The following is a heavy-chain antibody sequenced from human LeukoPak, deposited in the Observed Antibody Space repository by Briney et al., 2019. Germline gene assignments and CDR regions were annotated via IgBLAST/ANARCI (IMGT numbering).Heavy chain of an antibody. D-gene: IGHD3-22*01. CDR1: GFTFSSYW. CDR3: ARGSYYYDSSGHFDY. V-gene: IGHV3-74*01. CDR2: INSDGSST. Sequence: PGGSLRLSCAASGFTFSSYWMHWVRQAPGKGLVWVSRINSDGSSTSYADSVKGRFTISRDNAKNTLYLQMNSLRAEDTAVYYCARGSYYYDSSGHFDYWGQGTLVTVSS. J-gene: IGHJ4*02.